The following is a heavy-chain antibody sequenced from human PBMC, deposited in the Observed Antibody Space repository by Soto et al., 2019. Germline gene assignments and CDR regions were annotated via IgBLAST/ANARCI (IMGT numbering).Heavy chain of an antibody. CDR1: GFTFSSYG. V-gene: IGHV3-33*01. D-gene: IGHD6-6*01. CDR3: ARDSRIAARPGGFDY. CDR2: IWYDGSNK. J-gene: IGHJ4*02. Sequence: PGGSLRLSCAASGFTFSSYGVHWVRQAPGKGLEWVAVIWYDGSNKYYADSVKGRFTISRDNSKNTLYLQMNSLRAEDTAVYYCARDSRIAARPGGFDYWGQGTLVTVSS.